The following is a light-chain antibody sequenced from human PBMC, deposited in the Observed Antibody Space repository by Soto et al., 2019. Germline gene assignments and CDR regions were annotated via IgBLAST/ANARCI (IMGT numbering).Light chain of an antibody. J-gene: IGKJ1*01. CDR2: GAS. V-gene: IGKV3-15*01. CDR1: QSVSNN. Sequence: EIVMTQSPATLSVSPGERGTLSCRASQSVSNNLACYQQKPGQAPRLLIYGASTRATGIPARFSGTGSGTEFTLTISSLQSEDFAVYYCQQYNKWPWTFGQGTKVDIK. CDR3: QQYNKWPWT.